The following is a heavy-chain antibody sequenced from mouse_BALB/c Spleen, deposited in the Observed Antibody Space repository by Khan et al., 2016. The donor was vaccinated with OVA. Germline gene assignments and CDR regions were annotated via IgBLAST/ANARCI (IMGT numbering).Heavy chain of an antibody. V-gene: IGHV3-2*02. CDR2: ISSSDSN. Sequence: EVQLQESGPGLVKPSQSLSLTCTVTGSSLTSNYAWNCIRQFPGNKLEWLGYISSSDSNNYNPSLTSRISIHRARSKNQFFLQLNSVTTEDTTTYYCARGNYYVYAMNYWGQGTSITVSS. CDR1: GSSLTSNYA. D-gene: IGHD1-1*01. CDR3: ARGNYYVYAMNY. J-gene: IGHJ4*01.